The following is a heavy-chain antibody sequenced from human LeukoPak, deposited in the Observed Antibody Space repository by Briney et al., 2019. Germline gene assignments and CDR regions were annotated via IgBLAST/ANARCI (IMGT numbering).Heavy chain of an antibody. V-gene: IGHV3-48*02. CDR3: AREAVTFDY. J-gene: IGHJ4*02. CDR2: ISSSSSTI. Sequence: GGSLRLSCAASGFTFSSYSMNWVRQAPGKGLEWISYISSSSSTIKYTDSVRGRFTISRDNAKNSLYLQMNSLRDEDTAVYYRAREAVTFDYWGQGTLVTVSS. CDR1: GFTFSSYS. D-gene: IGHD4-11*01.